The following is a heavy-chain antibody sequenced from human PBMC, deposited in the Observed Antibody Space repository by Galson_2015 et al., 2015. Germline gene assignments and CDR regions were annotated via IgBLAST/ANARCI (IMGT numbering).Heavy chain of an antibody. V-gene: IGHV3-13*01. CDR3: ARVSGNYEYFDL. J-gene: IGHJ2*01. Sequence: SLRLSCAASGFTFSSYDMHWVRHAPGKGLEWVSAIGTAGDTYYPGSVKGRFTISRENAKNSLYLQMNSLRAGDTAVYYCARVSGNYEYFDLWGRGTLVTVSS. D-gene: IGHD4-11*01. CDR2: IGTAGDT. CDR1: GFTFSSYD.